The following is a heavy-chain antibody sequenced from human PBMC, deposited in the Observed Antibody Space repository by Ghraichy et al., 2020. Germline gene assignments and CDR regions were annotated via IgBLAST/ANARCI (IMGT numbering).Heavy chain of an antibody. CDR2: ISYDGSNK. CDR1: GFTFSSYA. V-gene: IGHV3-30*04. J-gene: IGHJ4*02. D-gene: IGHD3-3*01. Sequence: GGSLRLSCAASGFTFSSYAMHWVRQAPGKGLEWVAVISYDGSNKYYADSVKGRFTISRDNSKNTLYLQMNSLRAEDTAVYYCASITIFGGISPPSDYWGQGTLVTVSS. CDR3: ASITIFGGISPPSDY.